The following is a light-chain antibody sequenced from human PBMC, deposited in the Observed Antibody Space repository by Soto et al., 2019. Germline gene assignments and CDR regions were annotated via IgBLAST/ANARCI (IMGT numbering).Light chain of an antibody. CDR2: AAS. CDR3: QKYDSAPLT. Sequence: DVQMTQSPSSLSASVGDGVTITCRASQGIRNFLAWYQQKPGKVPKLLIYAASTLQSGVPYRFSGSGSGTDFTLTISSLQPEDVATYYCQKYDSAPLTFGGGTKVEIK. V-gene: IGKV1-27*01. J-gene: IGKJ4*01. CDR1: QGIRNF.